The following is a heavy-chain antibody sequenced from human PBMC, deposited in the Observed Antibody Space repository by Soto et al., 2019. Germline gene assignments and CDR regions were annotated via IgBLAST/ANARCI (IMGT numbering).Heavy chain of an antibody. CDR2: IIPIFGTA. D-gene: IGHD3-22*01. V-gene: IGHV1-69*06. CDR1: GGTFSSCA. Sequence: TVKVSCKASGGTFSSCAISWVRQAPGQGLEWMGGIIPIFGTANYAQKFQGRVTITADKSTSTAYMELGSLRSEDTAVYYCARPYYYDSSGYYFDYWVQGTLVTVS. CDR3: ARPYYYDSSGYYFDY. J-gene: IGHJ4*02.